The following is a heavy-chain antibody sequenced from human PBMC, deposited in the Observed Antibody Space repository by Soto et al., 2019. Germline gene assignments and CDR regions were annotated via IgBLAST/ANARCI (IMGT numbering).Heavy chain of an antibody. J-gene: IGHJ4*02. CDR3: ARHASDILTGYYFDY. V-gene: IGHV1-69*13. CDR2: IIPISGTA. Sequence: SVKVSCKASGGTFSSYAISWVRQAPGQGLEWMGGIIPISGTANYAQKFQGRVTITADESTSTAYMELSSLRSEDTAVYYCARHASDILTGYYFDYWGQGTLVTVSS. CDR1: GGTFSSYA. D-gene: IGHD3-9*01.